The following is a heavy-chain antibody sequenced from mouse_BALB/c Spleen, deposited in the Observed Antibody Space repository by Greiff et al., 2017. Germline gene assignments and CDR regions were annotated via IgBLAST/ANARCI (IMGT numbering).Heavy chain of an antibody. CDR3: ARDGYYPYYYAMDY. CDR1: GFTFSSFG. V-gene: IGHV5-17*02. Sequence: DVMLVESGGGLVQPGGSRKLSCAASGFTFSSFGMHWVRQAPEKGLEWVAYISSGSSTIYYADTVKGRFTISRDNPKNTLFLQMTSLRSEDTAMYYCARDGYYPYYYAMDYWGQGTSVTVSS. J-gene: IGHJ4*01. CDR2: ISSGSSTI. D-gene: IGHD2-3*01.